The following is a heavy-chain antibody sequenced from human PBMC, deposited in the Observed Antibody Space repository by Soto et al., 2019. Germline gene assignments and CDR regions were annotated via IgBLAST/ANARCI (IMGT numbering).Heavy chain of an antibody. V-gene: IGHV3-30*18. CDR2: ISYDGSNK. CDR3: AKDVSYYATPDY. D-gene: IGHD3-10*01. J-gene: IGHJ4*02. Sequence: QVQLVESGGGVVQPGRSLRLSCAASGFTFSSYGMHWVRQAPGKGLEWVAVISYDGSNKYYADSVKGRFTISRDNSKNTLYLQMNSLRAEDTAVYYCAKDVSYYATPDYWGQGTLVTVSS. CDR1: GFTFSSYG.